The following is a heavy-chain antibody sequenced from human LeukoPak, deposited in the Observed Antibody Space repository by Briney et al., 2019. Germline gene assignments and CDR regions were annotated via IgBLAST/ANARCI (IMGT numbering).Heavy chain of an antibody. CDR1: GFTVSSNH. D-gene: IGHD2-15*01. CDR2: IYSDGST. Sequence: PGGSLRLSCAASGFTVSSNHMSWVRQAPGKGLEWVSLIYSDGSTYYADSVKGRFTISRDNSKNTLYLQMNSLRAEDTAVYYCARKHCSGGTCYTGILEYWGQGTLVTVSS. CDR3: ARKHCSGGTCYTGILEY. J-gene: IGHJ4*02. V-gene: IGHV3-53*01.